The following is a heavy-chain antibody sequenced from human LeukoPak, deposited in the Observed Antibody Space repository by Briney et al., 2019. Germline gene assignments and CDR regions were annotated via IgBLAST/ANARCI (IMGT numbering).Heavy chain of an antibody. V-gene: IGHV4-59*08. CDR3: ARRLKLSSSWAYFDY. CDR2: VFSSGGT. CDR1: GGSISRYY. D-gene: IGHD6-13*01. Sequence: PSETLSLTCTVSGGSISRYYWSWIRQAPGKGLEWIGHVFSSGGTNYNASLRSRLTISVDTSKNQFSLKLTSVTAADTAVYYCARRLKLSSSWAYFDYWGQGTPVTVSS. J-gene: IGHJ4*02.